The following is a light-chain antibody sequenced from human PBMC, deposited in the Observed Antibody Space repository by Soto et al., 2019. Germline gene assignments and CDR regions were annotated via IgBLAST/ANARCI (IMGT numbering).Light chain of an antibody. Sequence: QSALTQPASVSGCPGQSITISCTGTSSDVGGYNYVSWYQQHPGKAPKLMIYDVSNRPSGVSNRFSGSKSGNTAYLTISGLQAEDEAYYYCSSYTSSSTLTYVFGTGTKLTVL. CDR1: SSDVGGYNY. J-gene: IGLJ1*01. CDR2: DVS. CDR3: SSYTSSSTLTYV. V-gene: IGLV2-14*01.